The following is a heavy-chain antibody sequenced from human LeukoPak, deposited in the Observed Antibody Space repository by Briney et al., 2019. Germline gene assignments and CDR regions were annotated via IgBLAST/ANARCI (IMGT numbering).Heavy chain of an antibody. V-gene: IGHV4-39*02. CDR1: GGSITNHRYY. J-gene: IGHJ5*02. CDR3: ARLVLGTLLMYFDA. CDR2: VYYSGGT. D-gene: IGHD1/OR15-1a*01. Sequence: PSETLSLTCTVSGGSITNHRYYWAWIRQPPGKGLEWIGNVYYSGGTYYSPSLKSRATISVDTSKNHFSLKMTSVTAADTAVYYCARLVLGTLLMYFDAWGQGTLVTVSS.